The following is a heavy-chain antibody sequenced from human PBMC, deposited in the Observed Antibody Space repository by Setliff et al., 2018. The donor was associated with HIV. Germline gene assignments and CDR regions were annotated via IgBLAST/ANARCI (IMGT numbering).Heavy chain of an antibody. CDR1: GGSMSSYY. V-gene: IGHV4-59*01. CDR2: IYYTGST. J-gene: IGHJ4*02. CDR3: ARNRVPSSL. Sequence: SQTLSLTCTVSGGSMSSYYWSWIRQPPGKGLEWIGSIYYTGSTDYNPSLMSRVTISLDTPKNQFSLKLNSVIAADTAVYYCARNRVPSSLWGQGTLVTVSS. D-gene: IGHD3-10*01.